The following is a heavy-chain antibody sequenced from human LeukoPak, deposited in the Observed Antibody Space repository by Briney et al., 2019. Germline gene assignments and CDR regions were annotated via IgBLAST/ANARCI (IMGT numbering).Heavy chain of an antibody. CDR1: GFTFSTYW. CDR2: INGDGSST. CDR3: VRARTMVPNLFDY. J-gene: IGHJ4*02. Sequence: GGSLRLSCAASGFTFSTYWMHWVRQAPGKGLVWVSRINGDGSSTAYADSVKGRFTISRDNAKNTLYLQTNSLRAEDTAVYYCVRARTMVPNLFDYWGQGSLVTVSS. V-gene: IGHV3-74*01. D-gene: IGHD4/OR15-4a*01.